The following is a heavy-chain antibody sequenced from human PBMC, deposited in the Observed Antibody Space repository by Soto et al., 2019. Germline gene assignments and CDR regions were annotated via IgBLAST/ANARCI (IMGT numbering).Heavy chain of an antibody. CDR3: ARGYCSSTSCYIWDNWFDP. V-gene: IGHV4-59*01. Sequence: QVQLQESGPGLVKPSETLSLTCTVSGGSISSYYWSWIRQPPGKGLEWIGYIYYSGRTNYNPSLKRRVTISVDTSKNPFSLKLSSVTAADTAVYYWARGYCSSTSCYIWDNWFDPWGQGTLVTVSS. D-gene: IGHD2-2*02. CDR1: GGSISSYY. CDR2: IYYSGRT. J-gene: IGHJ5*02.